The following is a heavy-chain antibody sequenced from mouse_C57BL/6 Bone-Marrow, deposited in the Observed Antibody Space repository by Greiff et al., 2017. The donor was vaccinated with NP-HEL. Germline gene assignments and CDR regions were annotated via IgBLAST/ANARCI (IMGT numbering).Heavy chain of an antibody. CDR1: GYAFTNYL. CDR2: INPGSGGT. V-gene: IGHV1-54*01. CDR3: ARLVTAKVAY. J-gene: IGHJ3*01. D-gene: IGHD2-13*01. Sequence: QVQLQQSGAELVRPGTSVKVSCKASGYAFTNYLIEWVKQRPGQGLEWIGVINPGSGGTNYNEKFKSKATLTVDKSSSTAYMQLSSLTSEDSAVYYCARLVTAKVAYWGQGTLVTVSA.